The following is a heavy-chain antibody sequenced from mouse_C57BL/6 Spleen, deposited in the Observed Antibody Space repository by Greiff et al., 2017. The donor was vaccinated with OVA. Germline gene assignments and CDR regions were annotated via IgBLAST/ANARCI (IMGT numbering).Heavy chain of an antibody. Sequence: EVQRVESGGGLVKPGGSLKLSCAASGFTFSDYGMHWVRQAPEKGLEWVAYISSGSSTIYYADTVKGRFTISRDNAKNTLFLQMNSLRSEDTAMYYCARRNYYGSSYWYFDVWGTGTTVTVSS. CDR3: ARRNYYGSSYWYFDV. D-gene: IGHD1-1*01. J-gene: IGHJ1*03. CDR1: GFTFSDYG. CDR2: ISSGSSTI. V-gene: IGHV5-17*01.